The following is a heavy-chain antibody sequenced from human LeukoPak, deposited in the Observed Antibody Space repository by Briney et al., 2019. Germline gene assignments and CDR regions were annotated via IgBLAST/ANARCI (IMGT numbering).Heavy chain of an antibody. V-gene: IGHV4-59*01. D-gene: IGHD6-13*01. CDR3: AREEVAAALRAFDI. J-gene: IGHJ3*02. Sequence: ASETLSLTCTVSGGSISSYYWSWIRQPPGKGLEWIGYIYYSGSTNYNPSLKSRVTISVDTSKNQFSLKLSSVTAADTAVYYCAREEVAAALRAFDIWGQGTMVTVSS. CDR2: IYYSGST. CDR1: GGSISSYY.